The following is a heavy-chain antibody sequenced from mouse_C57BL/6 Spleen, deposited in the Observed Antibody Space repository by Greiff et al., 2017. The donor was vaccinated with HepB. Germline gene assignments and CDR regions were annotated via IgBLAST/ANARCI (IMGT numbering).Heavy chain of an antibody. CDR2: IDPSDSDT. D-gene: IGHD2-3*01. CDR3: ARGLLRYAMEY. CDR1: GYTFTSYW. V-gene: IGHV1-52*01. Sequence: QVQLQQSGAELVRPGSSVKLSCKASGYTFTSYWMHWVKPRPIQGLEWIGNIDPSDSDTHYNQKFKDKATLTVDKSSSTAYMQLSSLTSQDSAVYYCARGLLRYAMEYWGQGTAVTVSS. J-gene: IGHJ4*01.